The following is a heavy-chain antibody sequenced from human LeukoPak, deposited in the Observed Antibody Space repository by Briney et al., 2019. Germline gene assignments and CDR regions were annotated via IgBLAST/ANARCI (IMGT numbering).Heavy chain of an antibody. V-gene: IGHV3-23*01. CDR1: GFTFSSYA. D-gene: IGHD3-10*01. Sequence: GGSLRLSCAASGFTFSSYAMSWVRQAPGKGLEWVSAISGSGGSTYYADSVKGRFTISRHNAKNSLYLQMNSLRADDTAVYYCARTPTITMVRGVIITNNIPTYYFDYWGQGTLVTVSS. CDR2: ISGSGGST. J-gene: IGHJ4*02. CDR3: ARTPTITMVRGVIITNNIPTYYFDY.